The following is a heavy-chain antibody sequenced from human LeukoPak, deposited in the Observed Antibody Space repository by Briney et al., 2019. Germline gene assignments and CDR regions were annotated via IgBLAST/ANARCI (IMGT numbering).Heavy chain of an antibody. D-gene: IGHD6-6*01. V-gene: IGHV4-38-2*02. CDR1: GYSISSGYY. Sequence: SETLSLTCTVSGYSISSGYYWGWIRLPPGKGLEWIGSIYYSGSTYYNPSLKSRAIISVDTSNNHFSLNLLSVTAADTAVYYCARVGTRRSSSSVDYWGQGSLVTVSS. CDR3: ARVGTRRSSSSVDY. CDR2: IYYSGST. J-gene: IGHJ4*02.